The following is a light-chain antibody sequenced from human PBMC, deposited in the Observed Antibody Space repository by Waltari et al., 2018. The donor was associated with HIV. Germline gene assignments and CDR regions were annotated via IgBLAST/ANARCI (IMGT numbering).Light chain of an antibody. CDR1: ASLMHVNANPY. CDR3: MQATHFPRT. Sequence: DIVLTQTPLSSPVTLGQPASISCNSSASLMHVNANPYLHWLHPRPGQRPRLLIFGISKRVSWVPDRFSGSGAGTHFTLRISRVEAEDVGFYYCMQATHFPRTFGQGTRLAIK. V-gene: IGKV2-24*01. J-gene: IGKJ2*01. CDR2: GIS.